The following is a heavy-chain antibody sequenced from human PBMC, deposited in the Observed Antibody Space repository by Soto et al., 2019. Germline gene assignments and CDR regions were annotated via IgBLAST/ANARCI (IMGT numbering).Heavy chain of an antibody. CDR2: MNPNSGNT. V-gene: IGHV1-8*01. Sequence: GASVKVSCKASGYTSTSYDINWVRQATGQGLEWMGWMNPNSGNTGYAQKFQGRVTMTRNTSISTAYMELSSLRSEDTAVYYCARVRSEQQLYHYYGMDVWGQGTTVTVSS. CDR1: GYTSTSYD. J-gene: IGHJ6*02. CDR3: ARVRSEQQLYHYYGMDV. D-gene: IGHD6-13*01.